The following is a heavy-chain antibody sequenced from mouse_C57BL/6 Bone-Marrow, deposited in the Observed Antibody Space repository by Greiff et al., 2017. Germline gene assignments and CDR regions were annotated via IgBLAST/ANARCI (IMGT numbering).Heavy chain of an antibody. D-gene: IGHD2-5*01. CDR3: ARPYDSNYWYCYV. CDR2: IYHGNGSN. Sequence: QVQLQQSGAELVKPGASVKMSCKASGYTFTSYWITWVKQRPGQGLEWIGVIYHGNGSNNYNEKFKSKATLTVDTSSSTAYMKRISLTSEDSAVYYCARPYDSNYWYCYVWGTGTTTTVTA. J-gene: IGHJ1*03. V-gene: IGHV1-55*01. CDR1: GYTFTSYW.